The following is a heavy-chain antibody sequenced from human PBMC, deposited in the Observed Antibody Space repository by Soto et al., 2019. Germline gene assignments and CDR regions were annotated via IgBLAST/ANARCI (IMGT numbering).Heavy chain of an antibody. CDR2: INPSGGST. J-gene: IGHJ5*01. Sequence: QVQLVQSGAEVKKPGASVKLSCKSSEYTFTDYYIHWVRQAPGQGLEWMGLINPSGGSTSYAQKFQGRVTMTRDTSTSTVYMESSSLRSEDTAVYYCATAAYSTSWYDFWGQGTLVTVSS. D-gene: IGHD6-13*01. CDR3: ATAAYSTSWYDF. V-gene: IGHV1-46*01. CDR1: EYTFTDYY.